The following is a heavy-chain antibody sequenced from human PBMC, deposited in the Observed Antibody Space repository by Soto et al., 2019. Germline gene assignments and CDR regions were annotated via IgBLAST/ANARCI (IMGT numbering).Heavy chain of an antibody. Sequence: QVQLVESGGGLVKPGGSLRLSCAASGFTFSDYYMTWIRQAPGKGLAWLSYITYNGDTIYYADCVKGRFTISRDNAHTSLYLEMNSLRAEDTAIYYCARLRPTNTGGTFDIWGQGTIVTVSS. J-gene: IGHJ3*02. D-gene: IGHD3-16*01. V-gene: IGHV3-11*01. CDR2: ITYNGDTI. CDR3: ARLRPTNTGGTFDI. CDR1: GFTFSDYY.